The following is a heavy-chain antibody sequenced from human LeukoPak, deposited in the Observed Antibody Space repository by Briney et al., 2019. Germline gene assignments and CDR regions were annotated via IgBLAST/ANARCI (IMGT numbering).Heavy chain of an antibody. CDR3: ARGGGGHSNGMDV. D-gene: IGHD3-16*01. CDR1: GFTFSSYR. Sequence: GGSLRLSCAASGFTFSSYRMHWVRQAPGKGLVWVSHINTDGSSTSYADSVKGRFTISRDNAKNTLYLQMNSLRAEDTAVYYCARGGGGHSNGMDVWGQGTTVTISS. CDR2: INTDGSST. V-gene: IGHV3-74*01. J-gene: IGHJ6*02.